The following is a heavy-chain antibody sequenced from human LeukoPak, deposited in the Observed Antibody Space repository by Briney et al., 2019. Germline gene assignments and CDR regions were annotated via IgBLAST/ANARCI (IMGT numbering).Heavy chain of an antibody. J-gene: IGHJ2*01. Sequence: PGGSLRLSCAASGFTFSSHEMNWVRQAPGKGLEWLSYISYSGSTLYYADSVTGRFTISRDDASNSLYLQMNSLRAEDTAVYYCARVVGSGDSNGYFDLWGRGTLVTVSS. D-gene: IGHD6-25*01. CDR2: ISYSGSTL. V-gene: IGHV3-48*03. CDR3: ARVVGSGDSNGYFDL. CDR1: GFTFSSHE.